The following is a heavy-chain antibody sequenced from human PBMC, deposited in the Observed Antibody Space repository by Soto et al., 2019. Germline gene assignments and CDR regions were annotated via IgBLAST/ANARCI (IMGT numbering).Heavy chain of an antibody. CDR3: ARQRTSVVTQAYFDV. D-gene: IGHD2-21*02. CDR1: GDSIISRSYD. J-gene: IGHJ4*02. V-gene: IGHV4-39*01. CDR2: IYYSGST. Sequence: PSATRSITGTVTGDSIISRSYDWGWIRQPPGKGLEWIGSIYYSGSTYNNPSLRSRVSMSIDTSKDQFSLKLKSVTAADTALYFCARQRTSVVTQAYFDVWGPGYLVTVSS.